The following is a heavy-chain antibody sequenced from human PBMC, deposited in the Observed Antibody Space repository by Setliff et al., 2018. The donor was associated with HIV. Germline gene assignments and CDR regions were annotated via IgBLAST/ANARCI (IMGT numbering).Heavy chain of an antibody. D-gene: IGHD1-1*01. Sequence: PSETLSLTCTVTGYSISSGYYWAWIRQPPGKGLEWIGHIYHAGNTYYNPPLKSRVTISVDTSKNQISLRLNTLAAADTALYYCERGASLNVVPDAFDIWGQGTMVTVSS. CDR2: IYHAGNT. J-gene: IGHJ3*02. CDR1: GYSISSGYY. V-gene: IGHV4-38-2*02. CDR3: ERGASLNVVPDAFDI.